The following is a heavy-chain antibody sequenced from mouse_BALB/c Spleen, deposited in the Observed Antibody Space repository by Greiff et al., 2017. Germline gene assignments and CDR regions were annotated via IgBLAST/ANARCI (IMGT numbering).Heavy chain of an antibody. J-gene: IGHJ2*01. CDR2: ISSGGSYT. V-gene: IGHV5-9-4*01. Sequence: EVQLQESGGGLVKPGGSLKLSCAASGFTFSSYAMSWVRQSPEKRLEWVAEISSGGSYTYYPDTVTGRFTISRDNAKNTLYLEMSSLRSEDTAMYYCARNYGNYFDYWGQGTTLTVSS. CDR3: ARNYGNYFDY. D-gene: IGHD2-1*01. CDR1: GFTFSSYA.